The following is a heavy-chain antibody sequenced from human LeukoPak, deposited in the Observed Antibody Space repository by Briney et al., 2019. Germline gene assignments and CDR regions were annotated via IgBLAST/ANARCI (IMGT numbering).Heavy chain of an antibody. J-gene: IGHJ6*03. D-gene: IGHD6-13*01. V-gene: IGHV1-3*01. Sequence: ASVKVSCKASGSTFTSYAMHWVRQAPGHRLERMGWINAGNGNTKYSQKSHGRVTITRDTSASTANMELSSLRSEAPAVYYCGGRVAAAGTRYYYYYMDVWGKGTTVTVSS. CDR1: GSTFTSYA. CDR3: GGRVAAAGTRYYYYYMDV. CDR2: INAGNGNT.